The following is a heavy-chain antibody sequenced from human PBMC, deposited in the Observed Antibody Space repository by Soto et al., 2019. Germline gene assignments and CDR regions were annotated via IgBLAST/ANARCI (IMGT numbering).Heavy chain of an antibody. D-gene: IGHD3-3*01. V-gene: IGHV3-23*01. CDR2: ISGSGGST. CDR1: GFTFSSYA. J-gene: IGHJ4*02. CDR3: AKDRGFWSGYSSPDY. Sequence: PGGSLRLSCAASGFTFSSYAMSWVRQAPGKGLEWVSAISGSGGSTYYADSVKGRFTISRDNSKNTLYLQMNSLRAEDTAVYYCAKDRGFWSGYSSPDYWRQGTLVTVSS.